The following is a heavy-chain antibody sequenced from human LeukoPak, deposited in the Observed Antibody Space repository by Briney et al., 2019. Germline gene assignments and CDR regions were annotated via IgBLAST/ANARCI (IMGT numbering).Heavy chain of an antibody. CDR3: AKDSPAYSYVGFSNWFDP. V-gene: IGHV3-30*02. J-gene: IGHJ5*02. Sequence: PGGSLRLSYAASGFTFSSYGMHWVRQAPGKGLEWVAFIRYDGSNKYYADSVKGRFTISRDNSKNTLYLQMNSLRAEDTAVYYCAKDSPAYSYVGFSNWFDPWGQGTLVTVSS. CDR1: GFTFSSYG. D-gene: IGHD5-18*01. CDR2: IRYDGSNK.